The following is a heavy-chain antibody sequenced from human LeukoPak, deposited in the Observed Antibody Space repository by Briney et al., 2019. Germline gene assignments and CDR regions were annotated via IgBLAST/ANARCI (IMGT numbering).Heavy chain of an antibody. Sequence: PGGSLRLSCAASGFTFSSHWMNWVRQAPGKGLVWVSRINSDGSTATYADSVKGRFTISRDNSKNTLYLQMNSLRAEDTAVYYCAKPAILTYYYDSSGYYFDYWGQGTLVTVSS. D-gene: IGHD3-22*01. CDR3: AKPAILTYYYDSSGYYFDY. V-gene: IGHV3-74*01. J-gene: IGHJ4*02. CDR2: INSDGSTA. CDR1: GFTFSSHW.